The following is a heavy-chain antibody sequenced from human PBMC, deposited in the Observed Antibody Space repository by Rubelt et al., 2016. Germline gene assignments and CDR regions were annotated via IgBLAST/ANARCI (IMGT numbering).Heavy chain of an antibody. V-gene: IGHV4-59*01. J-gene: IGHJ4*02. CDR1: GGSISSYF. Sequence: QVQLQESGPGLVKPSETLSLTCTVSGGSISSYFWSWIRQPPGKGLEWIGYIYSSGSTNYNPSLKSRVTISVDTSKNQFSLKLSSVTAADTAVYYCARGSGWYFYWGQGTLVTVSS. CDR3: ARGSGWYFY. D-gene: IGHD6-19*01. CDR2: IYSSGST.